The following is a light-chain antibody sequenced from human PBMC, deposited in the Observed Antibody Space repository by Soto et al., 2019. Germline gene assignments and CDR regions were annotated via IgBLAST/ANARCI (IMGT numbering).Light chain of an antibody. CDR2: GAS. Sequence: EIVLTQSPGTLSLSPGERATLSCRASQSVGSNYLAWYQQKPGQAPRLLIYGASMRATGIPDRFSGSGSGIDFTLTISRLEAEDFAVYYCQHYDTSPVTFGGGTKVEIK. J-gene: IGKJ4*01. CDR1: QSVGSNY. CDR3: QHYDTSPVT. V-gene: IGKV3-20*01.